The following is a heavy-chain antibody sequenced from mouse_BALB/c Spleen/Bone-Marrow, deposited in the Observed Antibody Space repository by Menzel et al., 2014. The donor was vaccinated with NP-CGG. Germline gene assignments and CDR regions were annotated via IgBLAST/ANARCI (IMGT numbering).Heavy chain of an antibody. CDR1: GFAFSSYD. CDR3: ARHGTTATFFAY. J-gene: IGHJ3*01. V-gene: IGHV5-12-1*01. CDR2: ISSGGGST. D-gene: IGHD1-2*01. Sequence: EVHLVESGGGLVKPGGSLKLSCAASGFAFSSYDMSWVRQTPEKRLEWVAYISSGGGSTYYPDTVKGRFTISRDNAKNTLYLQMSSLKSEDTAMYYRARHGTTATFFAYWGQGTLVTVSA.